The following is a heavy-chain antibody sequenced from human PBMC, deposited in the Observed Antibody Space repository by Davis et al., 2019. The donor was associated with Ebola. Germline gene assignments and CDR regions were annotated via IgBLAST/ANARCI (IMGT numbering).Heavy chain of an antibody. CDR1: GYTFTSYG. CDR2: ISAYNGNT. V-gene: IGHV1-18*01. CDR3: ARVPIWGSYRYYYGMDV. J-gene: IGHJ6*02. D-gene: IGHD3-16*02. Sequence: ASVKVSCKASGYTFTSYGFTWVRQAPGQGLEWMGWISAYNGNTNYAQKLQGRVTMTRNTSISTAYMELSSLRSEDTAVYYCARVPIWGSYRYYYGMDVWGQGTTVTVSS.